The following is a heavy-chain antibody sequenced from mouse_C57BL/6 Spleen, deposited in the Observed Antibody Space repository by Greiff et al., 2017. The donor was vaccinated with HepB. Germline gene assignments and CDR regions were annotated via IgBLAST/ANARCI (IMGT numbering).Heavy chain of an antibody. CDR2: IYPGSGNT. D-gene: IGHD2-1*01. Sequence: QVQLQQSGPELVKPGASVKISCKASGYSFTSYYIHWVKQRPGQGLEWIGWIYPGSGNTKYNEKFKGKATLTADTSSSTAYMQLSSLTSEDSAVYYCARWDGNYLRGLDYYAMDYWGQGTSVTVSS. V-gene: IGHV1-66*01. CDR1: GYSFTSYY. CDR3: ARWDGNYLRGLDYYAMDY. J-gene: IGHJ4*01.